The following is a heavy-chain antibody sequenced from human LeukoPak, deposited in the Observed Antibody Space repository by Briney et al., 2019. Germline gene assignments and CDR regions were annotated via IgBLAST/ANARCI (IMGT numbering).Heavy chain of an antibody. CDR3: ARVFGADYYYYGMDV. CDR1: GYTFTSYG. CDR2: ISGYNGNT. D-gene: IGHD3-10*01. Sequence: GASVKVSCKASGYTFTSYGISWVRQAPGQALEWMGWISGYNGNTNYAQKLQGRVTMTRDTSTSTVYMELSSLRSEDTAVYYCARVFGADYYYYGMDVWGQGTTVTVSS. J-gene: IGHJ6*02. V-gene: IGHV1-18*01.